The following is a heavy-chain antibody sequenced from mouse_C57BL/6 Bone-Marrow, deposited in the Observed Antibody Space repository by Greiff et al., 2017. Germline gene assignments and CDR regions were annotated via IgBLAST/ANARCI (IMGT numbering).Heavy chain of an antibody. V-gene: IGHV1-81*01. D-gene: IGHD1-1*01. CDR2: IYPRSGNT. Sequence: QVQLQQSGAELARPGASVKLSCKASGYTFTSYGISWVKQRTGQGLEWIGEIYPRSGNTYYNEKFKGKATLTADKSSSTAYMELRSLTSEDSAVYFCARSGLLLRVGYAMDYWGQGTSVTVSS. CDR1: GYTFTSYG. J-gene: IGHJ4*01. CDR3: ARSGLLLRVGYAMDY.